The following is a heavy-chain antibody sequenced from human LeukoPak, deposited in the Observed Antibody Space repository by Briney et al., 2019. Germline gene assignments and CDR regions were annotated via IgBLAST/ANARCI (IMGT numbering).Heavy chain of an antibody. D-gene: IGHD2-2*01. J-gene: IGHJ5*02. CDR3: ARGDYAAYCSSTSCYGSSPFDP. CDR1: GFTFSSYG. V-gene: IGHV3-23*01. CDR2: ISGSGGST. Sequence: PGGSLRLSCAASGFTFSSYGMSWVRQAPGKGLEWVSAISGSGGSTYYADSVKGRFTISRDNSKNSLYLQMNSLRAEDTAVYYCARGDYAAYCSSTSCYGSSPFDPWGQGTLVTVSS.